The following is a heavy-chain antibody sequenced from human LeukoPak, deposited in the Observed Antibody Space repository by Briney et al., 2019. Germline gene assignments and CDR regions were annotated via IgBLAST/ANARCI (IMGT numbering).Heavy chain of an antibody. D-gene: IGHD3-10*01. CDR2: INPNSGGA. Sequence: EASVKVSCKASGYTFTDYYIHWVRQAPGQGLECMGWINPNSGGANYAQKFQGRVTMTRDTSISTAYMELSRLRSDDTAVYYCARGGSGSYFSWLDPWGQGTLVTVSS. J-gene: IGHJ5*02. CDR3: ARGGSGSYFSWLDP. CDR1: GYTFTDYY. V-gene: IGHV1-2*02.